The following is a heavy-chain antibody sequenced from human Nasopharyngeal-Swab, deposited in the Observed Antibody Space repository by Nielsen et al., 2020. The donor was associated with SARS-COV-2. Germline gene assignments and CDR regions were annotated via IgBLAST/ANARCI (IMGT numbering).Heavy chain of an antibody. CDR3: AKEGATGWFDP. CDR1: GVSITSQY. CDR2: ISHNSGT. J-gene: IGHJ5*02. V-gene: IGHV4-59*11. Sequence: SETLSLTCTVSGVSITSQYWSWIRQPPGKGLEWIGYISHNSGTSYNPSLKSRVPMFMDTSKNQFSLRLKSVTAADTAVYYCAKEGATGWFDPCGQGTLVTVSS.